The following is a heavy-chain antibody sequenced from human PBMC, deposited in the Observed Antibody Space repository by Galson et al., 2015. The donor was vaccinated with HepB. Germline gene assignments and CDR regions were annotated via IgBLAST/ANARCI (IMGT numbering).Heavy chain of an antibody. V-gene: IGHV3-23*01. CDR2: ISGSDGST. CDR3: APGVFDY. D-gene: IGHD3-10*01. Sequence: SLRLSCAASGFTFTSYAMSWVRQAPGKGLEWVSAISGSDGSTFYADSVKGRFTISRDNSKNTLYLQMNSLRAEDTAVYYCAPGVFDYWGQGTLVTVSS. CDR1: GFTFTSYA. J-gene: IGHJ4*02.